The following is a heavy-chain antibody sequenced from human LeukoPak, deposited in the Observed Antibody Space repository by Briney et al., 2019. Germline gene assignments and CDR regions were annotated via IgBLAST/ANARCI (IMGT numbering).Heavy chain of an antibody. CDR3: GRSTAWYAFDY. D-gene: IGHD6-19*01. Sequence: PGGSLRLSCAASGFTFSRYGMHWVRQAPGKGLEWVAVISYDGSNKYYADSVKGRFTISRDNSKSTLYLQMNSLRAEDTAVYYCGRSTAWYAFDYWGQGTLVTVSS. CDR1: GFTFSRYG. CDR2: ISYDGSNK. J-gene: IGHJ4*02. V-gene: IGHV3-30*03.